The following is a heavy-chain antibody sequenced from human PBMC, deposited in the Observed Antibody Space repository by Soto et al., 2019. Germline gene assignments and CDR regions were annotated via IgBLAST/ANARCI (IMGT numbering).Heavy chain of an antibody. D-gene: IGHD5-18*01. Sequence: QVQLVQSGAEVKKPGASVKVSCKASGYTFTSYGISWVRQAPGQGLEWMGWISAYNGNTNYAQKLQGRDTMTTDTSTGTAYMELRSLRSDDTAVYYCARDQEQRAGYSYGYYGYWGQGTLVTVSS. J-gene: IGHJ4*02. V-gene: IGHV1-18*04. CDR3: ARDQEQRAGYSYGYYGY. CDR1: GYTFTSYG. CDR2: ISAYNGNT.